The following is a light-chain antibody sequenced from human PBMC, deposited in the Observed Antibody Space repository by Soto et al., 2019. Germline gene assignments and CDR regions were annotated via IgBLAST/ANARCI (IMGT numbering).Light chain of an antibody. Sequence: QSALTQPASVSGSPGQSITISCTGSSSDVGGYNYVSWHQQHPGKAPKLMIYGVINRPSGVSDRFSGSKSGNTASLTISGLQAEDEADYYCSSYTRTTTWVFGGGTQLTVL. CDR2: GVI. CDR1: SSDVGGYNY. CDR3: SSYTRTTTWV. V-gene: IGLV2-14*01. J-gene: IGLJ3*02.